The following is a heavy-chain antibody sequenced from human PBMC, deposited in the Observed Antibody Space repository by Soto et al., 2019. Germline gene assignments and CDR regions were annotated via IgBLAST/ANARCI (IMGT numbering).Heavy chain of an antibody. CDR1: GFTFSSYS. CDR2: ISGSGGST. V-gene: IGHV3-23*01. CDR3: ENRADCTNGVCQIDY. J-gene: IGHJ4*02. Sequence: GGSLSLSCAASGFTFSSYSMSWVRPAPGKGLEWVSAISGSGGSTYYADSVKGRFTISRDDSKNTLYLQMNSLRAEDTAVYYCENRADCTNGVCQIDYWGQGTLVTVSS. D-gene: IGHD2-8*01.